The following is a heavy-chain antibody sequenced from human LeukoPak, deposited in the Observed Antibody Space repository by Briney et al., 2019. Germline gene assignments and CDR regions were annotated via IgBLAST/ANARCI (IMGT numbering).Heavy chain of an antibody. CDR3: ASDQYTCSGGTCFANGLDS. CDR1: GFTFRRYN. D-gene: IGHD2-15*01. V-gene: IGHV3-21*01. Sequence: GGSLRLSCAASGFTFRRYNMNWVRQAPGKGLEWVSSISSTGTYIYYRDSLKGRFTISRDNAKNSLYLQMNSLRAEDTAVYYCASDQYTCSGGTCFANGLDSWGQGTLVTVSP. J-gene: IGHJ5*01. CDR2: ISSTGTYI.